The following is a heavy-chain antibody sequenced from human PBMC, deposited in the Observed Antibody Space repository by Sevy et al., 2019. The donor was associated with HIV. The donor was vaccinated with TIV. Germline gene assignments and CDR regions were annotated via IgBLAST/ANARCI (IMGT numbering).Heavy chain of an antibody. Sequence: GGSLRLSCAASGFTFSSYSMNWVRQAPGKGLEWVSSISSSSSYIYYADSVKGRFTISRDNAKNSLYLQMNGLRAEDTAVYYCARDEYGYDSSGYYYGFAFDIWGQGTMVTVSS. CDR3: ARDEYGYDSSGYYYGFAFDI. J-gene: IGHJ3*02. V-gene: IGHV3-21*01. CDR2: ISSSSSYI. D-gene: IGHD3-22*01. CDR1: GFTFSSYS.